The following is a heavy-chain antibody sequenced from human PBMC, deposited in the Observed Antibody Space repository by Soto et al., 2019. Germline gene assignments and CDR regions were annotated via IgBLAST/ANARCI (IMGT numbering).Heavy chain of an antibody. CDR3: ARVPPARRNGMDV. Sequence: PGGSLRLSCAASGFTVSSNYMSWVRQAPGKGLEWVSVIYSGGSTYYADSVRGRFTISRDNSKNTLYLQMKSLRAEDTAVYYCARVPPARRNGMDVWGQGTTVTVSS. CDR1: GFTVSSNY. V-gene: IGHV3-53*01. CDR2: IYSGGST. J-gene: IGHJ6*02.